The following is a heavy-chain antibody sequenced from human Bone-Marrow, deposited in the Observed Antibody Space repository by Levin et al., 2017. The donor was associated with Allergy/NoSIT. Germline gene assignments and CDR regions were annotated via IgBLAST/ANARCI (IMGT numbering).Heavy chain of an antibody. J-gene: IGHJ4*02. CDR1: GFTFPRSA. Sequence: PGGSLRLSCVASGFTFPRSAMSWVRQAPGKGLEWVSTISPGGDNTYYADSVKGRFTISRDDSKSILFLQMNSLRVEDTAVYYCMKHVSHWGQGALVTVSS. V-gene: IGHV3-23*01. CDR2: ISPGGDNT. CDR3: MKHVSH.